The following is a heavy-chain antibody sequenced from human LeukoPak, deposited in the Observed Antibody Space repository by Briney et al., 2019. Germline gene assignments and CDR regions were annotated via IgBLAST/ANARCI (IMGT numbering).Heavy chain of an antibody. CDR3: ARERCWDSSSPSCHYYMDV. J-gene: IGHJ6*03. CDR1: GGTFSSYA. D-gene: IGHD6-6*01. CDR2: INPNSGGT. Sequence: ASVKVSCKASGGTFSSYAISWVRQAPGQGLEWMGWINPNSGGTNYAQKFQGRVTMTRDTSISTAYMELSRLRSDDTAVYYCARERCWDSSSPSCHYYMDVWGKGTTVTVSS. V-gene: IGHV1-2*02.